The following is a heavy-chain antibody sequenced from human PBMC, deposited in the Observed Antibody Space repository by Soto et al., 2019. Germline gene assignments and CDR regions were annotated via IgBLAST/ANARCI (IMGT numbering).Heavy chain of an antibody. CDR1: GYTFTGYY. J-gene: IGHJ6*02. CDR2: INPNSGGT. V-gene: IGHV1-2*04. CDR3: ARAGTTGTTWARFWYHYYGMDV. D-gene: IGHD1-1*01. Sequence: GASVKVSCKASGYTFTGYYMHWVRQAPGQGLEWMGWINPNSGGTNYAQKFQGWVTMTRDTSISTAYMELSRLRSDDTAVYYCARAGTTGTTWARFWYHYYGMDVWGQGTTVTVSS.